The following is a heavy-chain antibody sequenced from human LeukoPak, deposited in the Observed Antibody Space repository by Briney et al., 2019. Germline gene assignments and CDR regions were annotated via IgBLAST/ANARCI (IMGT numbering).Heavy chain of an antibody. CDR3: ARAYYYDSSGYPAFDI. Sequence: GASVKVSCKASGYTFTSYDINWVRQATGQGLERMGWMNPNSGNTGYAQKFQGRVTITTDESTSTAYMELSSLRSEDTAVYYCARAYYYDSSGYPAFDIWGQGTMVTVSS. V-gene: IGHV1-8*03. CDR2: MNPNSGNT. CDR1: GYTFTSYD. J-gene: IGHJ3*02. D-gene: IGHD3-22*01.